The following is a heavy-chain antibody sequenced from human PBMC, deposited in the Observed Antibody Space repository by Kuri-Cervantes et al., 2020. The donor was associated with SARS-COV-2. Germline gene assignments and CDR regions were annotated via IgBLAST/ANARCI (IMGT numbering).Heavy chain of an antibody. J-gene: IGHJ6*01. Sequence: ASVKVSCKASGYTFTTYGINWVRQAPGQGLEWMGWISGYNGNTNYAQNFQGRVIMTTDTSTSTAYMELRSLRSDDTAVYYCASRTQLLGYCSSTSCYNNPYYYYYGRDVWGQGNTVTVAS. CDR1: GYTFTTYG. CDR2: ISGYNGNT. V-gene: IGHV1-18*01. D-gene: IGHD2-2*02. CDR3: ASRTQLLGYCSSTSCYNNPYYYYYGRDV.